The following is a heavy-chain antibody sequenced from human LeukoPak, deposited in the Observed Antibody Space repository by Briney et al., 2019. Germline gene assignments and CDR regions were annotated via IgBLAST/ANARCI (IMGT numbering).Heavy chain of an antibody. D-gene: IGHD1-26*01. V-gene: IGHV3-7*01. J-gene: IGHJ4*02. CDR2: IKLDGSEK. Sequence: GGSLRLPCAASGFSLSNYWISWVRQAPGKGLEWVANIKLDGSEKYYVNSVKGRFTISRDNAKNSLNLQMNSLRAEDTAVYYCARETRGSYVPGLDSWGQGTLVTVSS. CDR1: GFSLSNYW. CDR3: ARETRGSYVPGLDS.